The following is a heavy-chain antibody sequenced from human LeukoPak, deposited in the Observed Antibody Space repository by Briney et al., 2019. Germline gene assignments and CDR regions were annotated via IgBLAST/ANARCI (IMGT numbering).Heavy chain of an antibody. CDR3: ARDLRPLEYYYYGMDV. Sequence: GGSLRLSCAASGFPFSSYWMTWVRQAPGKGLEWVSVIYSGGSTYYADSVKGRFTISRDNSKNTLYLQMNSLRAEDTAVYYCARDLRPLEYYYYGMDVWGQGTTVTVSS. V-gene: IGHV3-53*01. CDR2: IYSGGST. CDR1: GFPFSSYW. J-gene: IGHJ6*02.